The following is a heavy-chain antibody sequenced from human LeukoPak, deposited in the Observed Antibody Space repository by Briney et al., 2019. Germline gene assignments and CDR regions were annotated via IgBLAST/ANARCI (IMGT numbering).Heavy chain of an antibody. CDR2: ISSSSSSI. D-gene: IGHD6-13*01. CDR1: GFVFSTYS. J-gene: IGHJ4*02. CDR3: ARDIEIAAAYYFDY. Sequence: GGSLRLSCAASGFVFSTYSMNWVRQAPGKGLEWISYISSSSSSIYYADSVKGRFTISRDNAKNSLYLQMNSLRDEDTAVYYCARDIEIAAAYYFDYWGQGTLVTVSS. V-gene: IGHV3-48*02.